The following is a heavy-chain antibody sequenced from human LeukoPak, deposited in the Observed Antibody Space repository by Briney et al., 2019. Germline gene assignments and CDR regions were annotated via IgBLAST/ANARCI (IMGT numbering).Heavy chain of an antibody. J-gene: IGHJ1*01. D-gene: IGHD5-12*01. CDR2: IHYGGTT. V-gene: IGHV4-39*01. CDR3: ARSSEATVAPIKRYLEN. Sequence: SETLSLTCTVSGGSIGSGYYWAWIRQPPGKGLEWIGSIHYGGTTHYNPSLQSRVTISADTSKNQFALDLRSVTAADTAMYYCARSSEATVAPIKRYLENWGQGTLVTVSS. CDR1: GGSIGSGYY.